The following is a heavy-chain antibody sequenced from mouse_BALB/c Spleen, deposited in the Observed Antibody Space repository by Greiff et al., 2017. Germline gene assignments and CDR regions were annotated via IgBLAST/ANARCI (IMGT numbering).Heavy chain of an antibody. CDR1: GFSLTSYG. D-gene: IGHD2-2*01. Sequence: VKLEESGPGLVQPSQSLSITCTVSGFSLTSYGVHWVRQSPGKGLEWLGVIWSGGSTDYNAAFISRLSISKDNSKSQVFFKMNSLQANDTAIYYCARNIYYGYDGYAMDYWGQGTSVTVSS. CDR3: ARNIYYGYDGYAMDY. CDR2: IWSGGST. V-gene: IGHV2-2*02. J-gene: IGHJ4*01.